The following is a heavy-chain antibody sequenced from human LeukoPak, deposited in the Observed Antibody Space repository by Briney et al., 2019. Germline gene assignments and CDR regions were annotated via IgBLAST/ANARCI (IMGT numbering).Heavy chain of an antibody. CDR2: ISAYNGNT. Sequence: ASVKVSCKASGYTFTSYGISWVRQAPGQGLEWMGWISAYNGNTNYAQKLQCRVTMTTDTSTSTAYMELRSLRSDDTAVYYCARRLYCSGGSCYSYYWGQGTLVTVSS. J-gene: IGHJ4*02. D-gene: IGHD2-15*01. CDR1: GYTFTSYG. CDR3: ARRLYCSGGSCYSYY. V-gene: IGHV1-18*01.